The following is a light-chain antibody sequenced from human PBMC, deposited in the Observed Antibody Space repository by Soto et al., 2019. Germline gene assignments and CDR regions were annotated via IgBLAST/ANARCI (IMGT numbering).Light chain of an antibody. CDR3: SSYTSSSTVV. CDR1: SSDVGGYNY. CDR2: DVS. V-gene: IGLV2-14*01. Sequence: QSALTQPASVSGSPGQSITISCTGTSSDVGGYNYVSWYQQHPGKAPELMIHDVSNRPSGVSNRFSGSKSGNTASLTISGLQAEDEADYYCSSYTSSSTVVFGGGTKLTVL. J-gene: IGLJ2*01.